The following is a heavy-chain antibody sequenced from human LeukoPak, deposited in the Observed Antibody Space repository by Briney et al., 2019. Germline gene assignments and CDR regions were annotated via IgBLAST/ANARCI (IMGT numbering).Heavy chain of an antibody. Sequence: GASVKSSCKVSGYTLTEVSMHWVRQAPGKGLEWMGGFDPEDGETIYAQKFQGRVTMTEDTSTDTAYMELSSLRSEDTAVYYCAIRTADSYGFDAFDIWGQGTMVTVSS. D-gene: IGHD5-18*01. V-gene: IGHV1-24*01. CDR3: AIRTADSYGFDAFDI. CDR1: GYTLTEVS. CDR2: FDPEDGET. J-gene: IGHJ3*02.